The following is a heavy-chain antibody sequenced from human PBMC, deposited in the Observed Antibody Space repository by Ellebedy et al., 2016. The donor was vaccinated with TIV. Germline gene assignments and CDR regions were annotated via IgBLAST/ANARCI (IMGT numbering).Heavy chain of an antibody. CDR3: ARVDSGSYLYYFDY. Sequence: MPSETLSLTCAVYGGSFSGYYWSWIRQPPGKGLEWIGEINHSGSTNYNPSLKSRVTISVDTSKNQFSLKLSSVTAADTAVYYCARVDSGSYLYYFDYWGQGTLVTVSS. D-gene: IGHD1-26*01. CDR2: INHSGST. V-gene: IGHV4-34*01. CDR1: GGSFSGYY. J-gene: IGHJ4*02.